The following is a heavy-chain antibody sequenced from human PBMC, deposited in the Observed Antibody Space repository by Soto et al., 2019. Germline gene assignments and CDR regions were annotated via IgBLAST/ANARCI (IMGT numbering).Heavy chain of an antibody. D-gene: IGHD4-17*01. CDR3: AREDLTTNFDY. CDR2: ISAYNGNT. Sequence: ASVKVSCKASGYTFSSYGIRWVRQAPGQGLEWMGWISAYNGNTNYAQKLQGRVTMTTDTSTSTAYMELRSLRSDDTAVYYCAREDLTTNFDYWGQGTLVTVSS. CDR1: GYTFSSYG. V-gene: IGHV1-18*04. J-gene: IGHJ4*02.